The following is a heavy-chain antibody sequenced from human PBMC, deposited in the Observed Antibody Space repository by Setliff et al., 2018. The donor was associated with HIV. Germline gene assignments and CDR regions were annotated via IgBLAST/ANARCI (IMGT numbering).Heavy chain of an antibody. J-gene: IGHJ3*02. CDR3: ARDRGSIPRGMVAFDI. Sequence: HPGGSLRLSCAASGFTFSSYSMNWVRQAPGKGLEWVSYISSSSSTIYYADSVKGRFTISRDNAKNSLYLQMNSLRAEDTAVYYCARDRGSIPRGMVAFDIWGQGTMVTVSS. D-gene: IGHD1-26*01. CDR2: ISSSSSTI. CDR1: GFTFSSYS. V-gene: IGHV3-48*01.